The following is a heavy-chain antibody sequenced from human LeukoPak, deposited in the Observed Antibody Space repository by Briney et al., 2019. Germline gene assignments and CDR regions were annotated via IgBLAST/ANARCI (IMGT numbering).Heavy chain of an antibody. V-gene: IGHV1-18*01. Sequence: ASVKVSCKASGYTFTSYGISWVRQAPGQGLEWMGWISAYNGNTNYAQKLQGRVTMTTDTSTSTAYMELSSLRSEDTAVYYCAAGDGVPDLRTPRSEEDAFDIWGQGTMVTVSS. CDR2: ISAYNGNT. CDR1: GYTFTSYG. CDR3: AAGDGVPDLRTPRSEEDAFDI. J-gene: IGHJ3*02. D-gene: IGHD6-19*01.